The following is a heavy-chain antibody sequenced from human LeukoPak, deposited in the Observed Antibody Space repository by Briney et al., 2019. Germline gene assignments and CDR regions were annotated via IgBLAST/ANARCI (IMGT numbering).Heavy chain of an antibody. V-gene: IGHV5-10-1*01. D-gene: IGHD3-10*01. J-gene: IGHJ6*02. CDR1: GYSFTSYW. Sequence: GESLRISCMGSGYSFTSYWISWVRQMPGKGLEWMGRIDPSDSHTNYSPSFQCHVTITADKSIRTAYLQWSSLRTSDTAMYYCARPRPALYGSSTIDVWGQGTTVTVSS. CDR3: ARPRPALYGSSTIDV. CDR2: IDPSDSHT.